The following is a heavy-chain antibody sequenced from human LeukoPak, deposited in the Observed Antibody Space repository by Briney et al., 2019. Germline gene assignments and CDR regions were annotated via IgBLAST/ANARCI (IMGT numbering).Heavy chain of an antibody. D-gene: IGHD4-17*01. CDR1: GYSISSGNY. V-gene: IGHV4-38-2*02. J-gene: IGHJ6*02. CDR3: ARHRLRDYYYGMDV. Sequence: PSETLSLTCTVSGYSISSGNYWGWIPQPPGKGLEWIGYIYYSGSTNYNPSLKSRVTISVDTSKNQFSLKLSSATAADTAVYYCARHRLRDYYYGMDVWGQGTTVTVSS. CDR2: IYYSGST.